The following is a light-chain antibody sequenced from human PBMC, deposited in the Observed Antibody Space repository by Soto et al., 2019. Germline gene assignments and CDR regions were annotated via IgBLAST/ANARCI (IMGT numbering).Light chain of an antibody. Sequence: QSVLTQPPSVSGAPGQRVTISCTGSSSNIGAGYEVHWYQQLPGTAPKLLIYGNNNRPSGIPDRFSGSKSGTSASLAITGRQAEDEADYYCQSYDSSLSGSVFGGETKLPVL. CDR1: SSNIGAGYE. CDR3: QSYDSSLSGSV. J-gene: IGLJ2*01. V-gene: IGLV1-40*01. CDR2: GNN.